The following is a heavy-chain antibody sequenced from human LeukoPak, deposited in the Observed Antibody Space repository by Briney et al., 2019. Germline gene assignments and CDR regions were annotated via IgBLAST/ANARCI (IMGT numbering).Heavy chain of an antibody. CDR3: ARQNYGNSDY. V-gene: IGHV3-74*01. D-gene: IGHD4-23*01. CDR1: GFTYSSNW. J-gene: IGHJ4*02. CDR2: VSGDGSIT. Sequence: PGGSLRLSCAASGFTYSSNWMHWVGQAPGKGLVWVSRVSGDGSITYYADSVKGRFTMSRDNAKNTLYLQINSLRVEDTAVYYCARQNYGNSDYWGQGTLVTVSS.